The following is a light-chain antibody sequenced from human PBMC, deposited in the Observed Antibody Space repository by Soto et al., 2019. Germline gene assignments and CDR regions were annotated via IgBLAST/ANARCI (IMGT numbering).Light chain of an antibody. J-gene: IGKJ1*01. V-gene: IGKV3-15*01. CDR1: QSVSSN. Sequence: EIVMTQSPATLSVSPGERVTLACRASQSVSSNLAWYQQKPGQTPRLLIYDASTGATGIPARFSGSGSGTEFTLTISSLQSEDFAVDDCQQYNNWPRTFGQGTKVEIK. CDR2: DAS. CDR3: QQYNNWPRT.